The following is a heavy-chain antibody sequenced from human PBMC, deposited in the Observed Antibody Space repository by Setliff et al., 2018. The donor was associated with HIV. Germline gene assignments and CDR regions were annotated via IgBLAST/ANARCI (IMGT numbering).Heavy chain of an antibody. D-gene: IGHD5-12*01. Sequence: VASVKVSCKASGYTFVDFYIHWVRQAPGQGLEWMGRINPKNGVADYLKKFQDRVIMTRDTSTNTAHMELIRPRHEDTAIYYCARAHYSVAMTRNRFDPWGRGTLVTVSS. J-gene: IGHJ5*02. CDR3: ARAHYSVAMTRNRFDP. CDR2: INPKNGVA. CDR1: GYTFVDFY. V-gene: IGHV1-2*06.